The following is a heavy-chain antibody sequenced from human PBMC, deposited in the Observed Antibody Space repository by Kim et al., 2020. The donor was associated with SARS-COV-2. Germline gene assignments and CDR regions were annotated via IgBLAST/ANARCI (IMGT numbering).Heavy chain of an antibody. Sequence: GGSLRLSCAASGFTFSNAWMSWVRLAPGKGLEWVGRIKSKTDGGTTDYAAPGKGRFSISRDDSKNTLYLQMNRLETEDTAEYYCATDRGFSYGYAYYYYGMDVWGEGTTATVSS. D-gene: IGHD5-18*01. V-gene: IGHV3-15*01. CDR2: IKSKTDGGTT. J-gene: IGHJ6*04. CDR3: ATDRGFSYGYAYYYYGMDV. CDR1: GFTFSNAW.